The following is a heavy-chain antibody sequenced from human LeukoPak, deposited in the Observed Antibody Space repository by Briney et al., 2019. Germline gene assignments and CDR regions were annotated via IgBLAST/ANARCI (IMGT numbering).Heavy chain of an antibody. CDR2: ISYDGSNK. D-gene: IGHD4-17*01. CDR1: GFTFSSYA. Sequence: PGRSLRPSCAASGFTFSSYAMHWVRQAPGKGLEWVAVISYDGSNKYYADSVKGRFTISRDNSKNTLYLQMNSLRAEDTAVYYCARDQGDGDYDLADWFDPWGQGTLVTVSS. J-gene: IGHJ5*02. CDR3: ARDQGDGDYDLADWFDP. V-gene: IGHV3-30-3*01.